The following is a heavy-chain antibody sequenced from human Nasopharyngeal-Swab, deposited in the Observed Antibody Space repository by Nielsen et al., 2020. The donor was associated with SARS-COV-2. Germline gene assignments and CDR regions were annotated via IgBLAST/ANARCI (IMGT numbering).Heavy chain of an antibody. Sequence: GESLKISCAASGFTFSNAWMNWVRQAPGKGLEWVGRIKSKTDGGTTDYAAPVKGRFTISRDDSKNTLYLQMNSLKTEDTAVYYCAKGGRGYSYGYAFDIWGQGTMVTVSS. CDR3: AKGGRGYSYGYAFDI. CDR2: IKSKTDGGTT. J-gene: IGHJ3*02. D-gene: IGHD5-18*01. V-gene: IGHV3-15*07. CDR1: GFTFSNAW.